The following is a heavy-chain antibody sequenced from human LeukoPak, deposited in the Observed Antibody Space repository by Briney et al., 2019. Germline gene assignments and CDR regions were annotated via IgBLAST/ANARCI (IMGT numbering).Heavy chain of an antibody. CDR1: GGTFSSYA. J-gene: IGHJ5*02. V-gene: IGHV1-69*13. CDR3: ARDSMVRGVEVGWFDP. D-gene: IGHD3-10*01. Sequence: GASVKVSCTASGGTFSSYAISWVRQAPGQGLEWMGGIIPIFGTASYAQKFQGRVTITADESTSTAYMELSSLRSEDTAVCYCARDSMVRGVEVGWFDPWGQGTLVTVSS. CDR2: IIPIFGTA.